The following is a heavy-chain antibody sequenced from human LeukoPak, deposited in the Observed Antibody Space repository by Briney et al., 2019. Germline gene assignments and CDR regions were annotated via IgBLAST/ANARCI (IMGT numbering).Heavy chain of an antibody. CDR3: ARVPGIEYYSKSHVYVPPEKYYYYYGMDV. Sequence: PSETLSLTCTVSGGSISSGGYSWSWIRQHPGKGLEWIGYIYYSGSTYYNPSLKSRVTISVDTSKNQFSLKLSSVTAADTAVYYCARVPGIEYYSKSHVYVPPEKYYYYYGMDVWGQGTTVTVSS. D-gene: IGHD4-11*01. J-gene: IGHJ6*02. CDR1: GGSISSGGYS. CDR2: IYYSGST. V-gene: IGHV4-31*03.